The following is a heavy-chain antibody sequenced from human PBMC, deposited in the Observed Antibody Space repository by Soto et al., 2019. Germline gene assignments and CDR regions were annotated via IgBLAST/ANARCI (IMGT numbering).Heavy chain of an antibody. V-gene: IGHV1-8*01. D-gene: IGHD3-3*01. Sequence: ASVKVSCKASGYTFTSYDINWVRQATGQGLEWMGWMNPKRGNTGYAQKFQGRVTMTRNTTISTAYMELSSLRSEDTAVYYCARGDGEGGFLEGEFDYWGQGTLVTVSS. CDR2: MNPKRGNT. CDR1: GYTFTSYD. CDR3: ARGDGEGGFLEGEFDY. J-gene: IGHJ4*02.